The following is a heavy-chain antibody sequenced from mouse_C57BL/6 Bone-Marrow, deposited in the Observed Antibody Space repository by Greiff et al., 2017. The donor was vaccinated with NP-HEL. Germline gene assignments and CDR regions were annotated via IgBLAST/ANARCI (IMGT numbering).Heavy chain of an antibody. CDR3: ARDPTTSAY. V-gene: IGHV3-6*01. J-gene: IGHJ3*01. CDR1: GYSITSGYY. Sequence: ESGPGLVKPSQSLSLTCSVTGYSITSGYYWNWIRQFPGNKLEWMGYISYDGSNNYNPSLKNRISITRDTSKNQFFLKLNSVTTEDTATYYCARDPTTSAYWGQGTLVTVSA. D-gene: IGHD1-1*01. CDR2: ISYDGSN.